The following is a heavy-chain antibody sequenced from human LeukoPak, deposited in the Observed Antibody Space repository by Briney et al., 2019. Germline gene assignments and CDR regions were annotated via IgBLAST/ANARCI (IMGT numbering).Heavy chain of an antibody. CDR1: GFTFSSYA. CDR2: ISYDGSNK. D-gene: IGHD3-10*01. V-gene: IGHV3-30-3*02. J-gene: IGHJ4*02. Sequence: GGSLRLSCAASGFTFSSYAMHWVRQAPGKGLEWVAVISYDGSNKYYADSVKGRFTISRDNSKNTLYLQMNSLRAEDTAVYYCAKDPLWFGDVQGGYFDYWGQGTLVTVSS. CDR3: AKDPLWFGDVQGGYFDY.